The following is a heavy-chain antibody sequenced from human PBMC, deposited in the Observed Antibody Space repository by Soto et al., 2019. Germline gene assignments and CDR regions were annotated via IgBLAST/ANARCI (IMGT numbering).Heavy chain of an antibody. CDR1: GFTFSSYA. CDR3: AKDGSQQLVGDY. CDR2: ISGSGGST. J-gene: IGHJ4*02. D-gene: IGHD6-13*01. V-gene: IGHV3-23*01. Sequence: RGSLRLSCAASGFTFSSYAMSWVRQAPGKGLEWVSAISGSGGSTYYADSVKGRFTISRDNSKNTLYLQMNSLRAEDTAVYYCAKDGSQQLVGDYWGQGTLVTVSS.